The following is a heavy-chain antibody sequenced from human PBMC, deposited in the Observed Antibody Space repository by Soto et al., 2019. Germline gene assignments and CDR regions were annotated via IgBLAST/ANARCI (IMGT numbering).Heavy chain of an antibody. CDR3: AREHTSNLLSGMDV. CDR1: GFTFSLSA. Sequence: QVQLAESEGGVVQPGRSLRLSCAGSGFTFSLSAIHWVRQAPGKGLEWVAVISNDGTKKYFADSVRGRVTISRDNSKDTVDLQMSSLRADDTAVYYCAREHTSNLLSGMDVWGQGTTVIVSS. V-gene: IGHV3-30-3*01. J-gene: IGHJ6*02. CDR2: ISNDGTKK. D-gene: IGHD4-4*01.